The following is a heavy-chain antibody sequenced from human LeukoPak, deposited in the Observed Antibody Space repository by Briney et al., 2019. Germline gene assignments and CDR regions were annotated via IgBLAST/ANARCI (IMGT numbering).Heavy chain of an antibody. CDR1: GFTFSSYA. Sequence: PGRSLRLSCAASGFTFSSYAMHWVRQAPGKGLEWVAVISYDGSNKYYADSVKGRFTISRDNSKNTLYLQMNSLRAEDTAVYYCARDPYCSGGSCYYFDYWGQGTLVTVSS. V-gene: IGHV3-30-3*01. CDR3: ARDPYCSGGSCYYFDY. J-gene: IGHJ4*02. CDR2: ISYDGSNK. D-gene: IGHD2-15*01.